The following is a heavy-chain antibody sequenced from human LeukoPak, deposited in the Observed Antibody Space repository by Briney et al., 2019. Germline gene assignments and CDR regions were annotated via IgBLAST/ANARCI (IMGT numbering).Heavy chain of an antibody. CDR1: GGSIRSSSYY. CDR3: ARNADVTVASVTFDY. Sequence: PSETLSLTCTVSGGSIRSSSYYWGWIRQPPGKGLEWIGSIYYSGSTYYNPSLKSRVTISVDTSKNQFSLRVSSMTAADTAVYFCARNADVTVASVTFDYWGQGTLVTVSS. J-gene: IGHJ4*02. D-gene: IGHD6-19*01. CDR2: IYYSGST. V-gene: IGHV4-39*01.